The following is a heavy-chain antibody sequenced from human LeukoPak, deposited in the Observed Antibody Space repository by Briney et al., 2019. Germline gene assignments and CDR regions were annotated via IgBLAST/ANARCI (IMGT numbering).Heavy chain of an antibody. CDR2: INSSSSTI. D-gene: IGHD3-22*01. V-gene: IGHV3-48*02. CDR1: GFTFSSYS. CDR3: AGDFQYYYDSSGYYFPIWSRFFVI. J-gene: IGHJ3*02. Sequence: PGGSLRLSCAASGFTFSSYSMNWVRQAPGKGLEWVSYINSSSSTIYYADSVKGRFTISRDNAKNSLYLQMNSLRDEDTAVYYCAGDFQYYYDSSGYYFPIWSRFFVIWGQGTMVTVSS.